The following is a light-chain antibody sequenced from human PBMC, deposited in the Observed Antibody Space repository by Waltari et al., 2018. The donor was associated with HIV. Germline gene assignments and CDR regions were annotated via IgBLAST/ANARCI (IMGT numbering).Light chain of an antibody. V-gene: IGKV1-33*01. CDR1: QDIGNH. Sequence: DIHMTQSPSSLSASVGGRVTITCRASQDIGNHLRWYRQKPGRAPELLIYSASNLETGVPSKFSGRGSGTTFIFTINSLQSEDSATYYCQQFSSLPITFGPGTTVDVK. J-gene: IGKJ3*01. CDR3: QQFSSLPIT. CDR2: SAS.